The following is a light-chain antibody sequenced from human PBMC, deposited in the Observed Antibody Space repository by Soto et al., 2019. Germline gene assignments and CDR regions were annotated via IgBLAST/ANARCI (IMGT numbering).Light chain of an antibody. Sequence: DVVMTQSPLSLPVTLGQPASISCRSSQSLVYSDGNTYLNWFQQRPGQSPRRLIYKVSNRDSGVPDRFNGSGSGTDFTLKISRVDAEDVGVYYCMQGTHWPPYTFGQGTKLEIK. CDR3: MQGTHWPPYT. V-gene: IGKV2-30*01. CDR2: KVS. J-gene: IGKJ2*01. CDR1: QSLVYSDGNTY.